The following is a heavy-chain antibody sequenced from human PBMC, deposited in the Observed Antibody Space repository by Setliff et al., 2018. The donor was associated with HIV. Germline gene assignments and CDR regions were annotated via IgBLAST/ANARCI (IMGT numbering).Heavy chain of an antibody. CDR1: GFTFSDCS. CDR3: ASVLRYYGSGSYPFGY. D-gene: IGHD3-10*01. CDR2: ITSTGSNK. J-gene: IGHJ4*02. V-gene: IGHV3-48*01. Sequence: PGGSLRLSCAASGFTFSDCSMNWVRQASGKGLEWISYITSTGSNKYYADSVKGRLTISRDNSKNSLYLQMNSLRAEDTAVYYCASVLRYYGSGSYPFGYWGQGTLVTVSS.